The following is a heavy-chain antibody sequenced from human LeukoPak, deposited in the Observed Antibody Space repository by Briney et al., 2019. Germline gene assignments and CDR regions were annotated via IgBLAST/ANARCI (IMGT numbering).Heavy chain of an antibody. V-gene: IGHV4-59*01. CDR2: IYYSGST. Sequence: SETLSLTCTVSGGSISSDYWSWIRQPPGKGLEWIGYIYYSGSTNYNPSLKSRVTIPVDTSKNQFSLKLSSVTAADTAVYYCARGQDYGDYEGCWGQGTLVTVPS. D-gene: IGHD4-17*01. J-gene: IGHJ4*02. CDR3: ARGQDYGDYEGC. CDR1: GGSISSDY.